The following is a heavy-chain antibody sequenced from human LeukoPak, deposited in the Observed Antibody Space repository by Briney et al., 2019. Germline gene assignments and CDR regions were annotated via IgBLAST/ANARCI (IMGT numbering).Heavy chain of an antibody. Sequence: PGGSLRLSCAASGFTFSSYWMTWVRQAPGKGLEWVANIKQDGSEKYYVDSVKGRFTISRDNAKNSLYLQMNSLRAEDTAVYYCARDLTVVVVPAAMGVGAFDIWGQGTMVTVSS. CDR2: IKQDGSEK. CDR1: GFTFSSYW. CDR3: ARDLTVVVVPAAMGVGAFDI. J-gene: IGHJ3*02. D-gene: IGHD2-2*01. V-gene: IGHV3-7*01.